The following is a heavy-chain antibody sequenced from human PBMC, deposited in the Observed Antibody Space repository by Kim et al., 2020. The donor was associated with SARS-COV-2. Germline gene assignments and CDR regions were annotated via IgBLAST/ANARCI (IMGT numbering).Heavy chain of an antibody. Sequence: SVKVSCKASGGTFSSYAISWVRQAPGQGLEWMGGIIPIFGTANYAQKFQGRVTITADESTSTTYMELSSLRSEDTAVYYCARGTYYYGSGSYDGANWFDPWGQGTLVTVSS. J-gene: IGHJ5*02. D-gene: IGHD3-10*01. V-gene: IGHV1-69*13. CDR3: ARGTYYYGSGSYDGANWFDP. CDR1: GGTFSSYA. CDR2: IIPIFGTA.